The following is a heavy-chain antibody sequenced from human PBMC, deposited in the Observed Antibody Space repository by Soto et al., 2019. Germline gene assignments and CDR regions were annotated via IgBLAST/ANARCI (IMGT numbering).Heavy chain of an antibody. Sequence: LGGSLILSCAASGFTVSSNYMSWVRQAPGKGLEWVSVIYSGCSTYYADSVKGRFTISRDNSKNTLYLQMNSLRAEDTAVYYCARGFLEWLSRYYYFDYWGQGTLVTVSS. D-gene: IGHD3-3*01. V-gene: IGHV3-53*01. J-gene: IGHJ4*02. CDR3: ARGFLEWLSRYYYFDY. CDR2: IYSGCST. CDR1: GFTVSSNY.